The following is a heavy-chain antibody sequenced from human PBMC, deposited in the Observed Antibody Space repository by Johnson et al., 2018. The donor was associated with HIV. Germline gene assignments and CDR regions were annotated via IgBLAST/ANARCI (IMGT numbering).Heavy chain of an antibody. J-gene: IGHJ3*02. Sequence: QMQLVESGGGVVQPGRSLRLSCAASGFTFSSYAMHWVHQAPGKGLEWVAVISYDGSNKYYADSVKGRFTISRDNSKNTLYLQMNSLRAEDTAVYYCARALTTDAFDIWGQGTMVTVSS. D-gene: IGHD4-17*01. CDR2: ISYDGSNK. CDR3: ARALTTDAFDI. CDR1: GFTFSSYA. V-gene: IGHV3-30-3*01.